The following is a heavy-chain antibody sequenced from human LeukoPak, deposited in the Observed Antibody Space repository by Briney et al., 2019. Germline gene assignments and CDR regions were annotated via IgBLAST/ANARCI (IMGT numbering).Heavy chain of an antibody. J-gene: IGHJ4*02. CDR1: GYTFTGYY. D-gene: IGHD3-22*01. Sequence: ASVRVSCKASGYTFTGYYMHWVRQAPGQGLEWMGWINPNSGGTNYAQKFQGRVTMTRDTSISTAYMELSRLRSDDTAVYYCARDPYDSSGYYPPYYFDYWGQGTLVTVSS. V-gene: IGHV1-2*02. CDR3: ARDPYDSSGYYPPYYFDY. CDR2: INPNSGGT.